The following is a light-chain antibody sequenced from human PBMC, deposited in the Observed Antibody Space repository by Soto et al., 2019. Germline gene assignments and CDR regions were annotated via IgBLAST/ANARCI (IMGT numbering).Light chain of an antibody. J-gene: IGKJ1*01. CDR1: QSVSSSY. CDR2: GAS. CDR3: QQYGSSPRT. V-gene: IGKV3-20*01. Sequence: EIVLTQSPGTLSLSPGERATLSCRASQSVSSSYLAWYQQKPGQPPRLLIYGASTRATGIPDRFSGSGSGTDFTLNISRLEPEDFAAYYCQQYGSSPRTFGQGTKVDIK.